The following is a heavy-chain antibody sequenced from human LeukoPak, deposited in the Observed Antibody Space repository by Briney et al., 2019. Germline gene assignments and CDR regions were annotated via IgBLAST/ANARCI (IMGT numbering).Heavy chain of an antibody. CDR2: ISGYNGNT. Sequence: ASVKVSCKASGYTFTSYGISWVRQAPGQGLEWMGWISGYNGNTNYAQKLQGRVTMTTDTSTSTAYMELRGLRSDDTAVYYCAREFSGYDWGHFDYWGQGTLVTVSS. V-gene: IGHV1-18*04. J-gene: IGHJ4*02. CDR3: AREFSGYDWGHFDY. CDR1: GYTFTSYG. D-gene: IGHD5-12*01.